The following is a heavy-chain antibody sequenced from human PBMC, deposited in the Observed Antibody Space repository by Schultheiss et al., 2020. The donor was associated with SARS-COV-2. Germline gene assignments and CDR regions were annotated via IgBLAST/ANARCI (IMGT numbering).Heavy chain of an antibody. CDR3: ARYDSSSVYYYYGMDV. CDR2: ISAYNGNT. V-gene: IGHV1-18*01. CDR1: GYTFTSYG. Sequence: ASVKVSCKASGYTFTSYGISWVRQAPGQGLEWMRWISAYNGNTNYAQKLQGRVTMTTDTSTSTAYMELRSLRSDDTAIYYCARYDSSSVYYYYGMDVWGQGTTVTVSS. D-gene: IGHD3-22*01. J-gene: IGHJ6*02.